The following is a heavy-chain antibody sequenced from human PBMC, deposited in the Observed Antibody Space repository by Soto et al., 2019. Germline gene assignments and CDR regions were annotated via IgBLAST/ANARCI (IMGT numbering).Heavy chain of an antibody. CDR1: GFTFSSYG. Sequence: QVQLVESGGGVVQPGRSLRLSCAASGFTFSSYGMHWVRQAPGKGLEWVAVISYDGSNKYYADSVKGRFTISRDNSKNTLYLQMNSLRAEDTAVYYCAKGGLWLDYYYGMDVWGQGTTVTVSS. CDR2: ISYDGSNK. V-gene: IGHV3-30*18. CDR3: AKGGLWLDYYYGMDV. J-gene: IGHJ6*02. D-gene: IGHD3-10*01.